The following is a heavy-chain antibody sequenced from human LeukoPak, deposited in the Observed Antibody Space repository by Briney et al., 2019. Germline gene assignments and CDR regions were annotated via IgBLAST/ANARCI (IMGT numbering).Heavy chain of an antibody. V-gene: IGHV1-69*04. CDR2: IIPILGIA. J-gene: IGHJ3*02. Sequence: SVKVSCKASGGTFSSYAISWVRQAPGQGLEWMGRIIPILGIANYAQKFQGRVTITADKSTSTAYMELSSLRSEDTAVYYCAVGFDYGDVRAFDIWGQGTMVTVSS. D-gene: IGHD4-17*01. CDR3: AVGFDYGDVRAFDI. CDR1: GGTFSSYA.